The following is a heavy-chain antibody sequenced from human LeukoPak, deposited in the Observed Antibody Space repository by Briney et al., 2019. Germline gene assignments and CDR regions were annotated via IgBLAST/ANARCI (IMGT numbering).Heavy chain of an antibody. CDR2: IYYSGST. Sequence: SETLSLTCTVSGVSISSYYWSWIRQPPGKGLEWIGYIYYSGSTNYNPSLKSRVTISLDTSKNQFSLKLSSVTAADTAVYYCARHDGSSWYYAFAVWGQGTMVTVSS. CDR1: GVSISSYY. CDR3: ARHDGSSWYYAFAV. D-gene: IGHD6-13*01. J-gene: IGHJ3*01. V-gene: IGHV4-59*08.